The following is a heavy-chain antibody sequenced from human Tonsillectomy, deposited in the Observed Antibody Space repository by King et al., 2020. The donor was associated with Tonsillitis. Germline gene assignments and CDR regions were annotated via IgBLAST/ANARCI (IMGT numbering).Heavy chain of an antibody. CDR1: GGSISSSNYY. V-gene: IGHV4-39*01. D-gene: IGHD3-10*01. J-gene: IGHJ4*02. CDR3: ARQYYYGSGNYKYYFDY. CDR2: IYYSGST. Sequence: LQLQESGPGLVKPSETLSLTCTVSGGSISSSNYYLGWIRQPPGRGLEWIGYIYYSGSTYYNPSLKSRVTISVDTSKNQFHLKLSSVTAADTAVYYCARQYYYGSGNYKYYFDYWGQGTLVTVSS.